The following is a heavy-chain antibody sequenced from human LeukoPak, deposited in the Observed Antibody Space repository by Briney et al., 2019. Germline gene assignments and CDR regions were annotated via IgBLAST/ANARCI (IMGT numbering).Heavy chain of an antibody. V-gene: IGHV3-74*01. Sequence: GGSLRLSCAASGFTFSNYMMHWVRQAPGKGLVWISRIKSDGITITYADSVKGRFTITRDDAKNTLYLQMNSLRAEDTAVYYCLRDLNWSLDQWGQGTLVTVSS. CDR2: IKSDGITI. D-gene: IGHD1-20*01. CDR1: GFTFSNYM. J-gene: IGHJ4*02. CDR3: LRDLNWSLDQ.